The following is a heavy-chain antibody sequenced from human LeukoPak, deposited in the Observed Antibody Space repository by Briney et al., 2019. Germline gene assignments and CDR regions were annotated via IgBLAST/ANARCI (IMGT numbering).Heavy chain of an antibody. CDR2: ISWNSGSI. J-gene: IGHJ6*02. CDR3: AKDGYDSSGYYHPDPYYYYGMDV. V-gene: IGHV3-9*01. CDR1: GFTFDDYA. D-gene: IGHD3-22*01. Sequence: GRSLRLSCAASGFTFDDYAMHWVRQAPGKGLEWVSGISWNSGSIGYADSVKGRFTISRDNAKNSLYLQMNSLRAEDTALYYCAKDGYDSSGYYHPDPYYYYGMDVGGQGTTVTVSS.